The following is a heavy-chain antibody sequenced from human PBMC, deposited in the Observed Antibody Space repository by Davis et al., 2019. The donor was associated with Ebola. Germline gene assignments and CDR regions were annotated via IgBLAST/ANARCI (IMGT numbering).Heavy chain of an antibody. J-gene: IGHJ3*02. D-gene: IGHD6-19*01. Sequence: MPGGSLRLSCTVSGGSISSSSHYWGWIRQPPGKGLEWIGSFYSSGSTYYNPSLKSRVTISVDTSKNQFSLKLTSVTAADTAVYYCARHRQQWRSSGHGFDIWGQGTMVTVSS. CDR1: GGSISSSSHY. CDR3: ARHRQQWRSSGHGFDI. V-gene: IGHV4-39*01. CDR2: FYSSGST.